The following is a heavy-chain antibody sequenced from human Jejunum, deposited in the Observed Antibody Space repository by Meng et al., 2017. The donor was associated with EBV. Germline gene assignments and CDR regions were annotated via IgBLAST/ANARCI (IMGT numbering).Heavy chain of an antibody. CDR1: GFTFSSYS. Sequence: EVQLGGAGGGLVKPGGALRLSCAASGFTFSSYSMNWVRQAPGKGLDWVSYISSGSSFIYYADSVKGRFTISRDDAKNSLSLQMNNLGADDTAVYYCVRDSSFNVHWGQGTLVTVSS. D-gene: IGHD3-16*02. CDR2: ISSGSSFI. J-gene: IGHJ4*02. V-gene: IGHV3-21*02. CDR3: VRDSSFNVH.